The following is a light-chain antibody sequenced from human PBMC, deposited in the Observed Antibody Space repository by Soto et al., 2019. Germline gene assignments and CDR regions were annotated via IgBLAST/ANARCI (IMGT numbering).Light chain of an antibody. V-gene: IGKV3-20*01. CDR3: QQYGSSPT. CDR1: QSVRSTY. CDR2: GVS. Sequence: EIVLTQSPGTLSLSPGERATLSCRASQSVRSTYLAWYQQKPGQAPRILIYGVSSRATDIPDRFSGSGSGTDFTLTISRLEPEDFAVYYCQQYGSSPTFGQGTRLEIK. J-gene: IGKJ5*01.